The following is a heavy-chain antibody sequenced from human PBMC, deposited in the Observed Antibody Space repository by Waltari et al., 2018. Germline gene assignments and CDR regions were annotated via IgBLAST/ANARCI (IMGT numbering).Heavy chain of an antibody. CDR1: GGSITTITYF. J-gene: IGHJ4*01. V-gene: IGHV4-39*07. CDR3: ARGLGAIY. D-gene: IGHD2-21*01. Sequence: QLQMQESGPGLVRPSETLSLTCAVSGGSITTITYFWGWIRQPPGKGLEWIGSFSYNGNTYDNPGLKSRATISGDTSKNQVSLVLTSGTAADTAVYYCARGLGAIYGGHGTLVTVSS. CDR2: FSYNGNT.